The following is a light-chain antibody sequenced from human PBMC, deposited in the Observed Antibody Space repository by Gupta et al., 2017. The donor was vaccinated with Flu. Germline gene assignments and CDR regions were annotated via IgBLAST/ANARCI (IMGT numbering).Light chain of an antibody. CDR2: AAS. Sequence: PSSLSASVGDRVTITCRASQRISTYLHWYQQQPGKAPQLLVYAASRVQSGVPSRFIGSGSGTDFTLTITRRQPEEFATYYCQQRDSTPKAFGQGTKMDIK. J-gene: IGKJ2*01. V-gene: IGKV1-39*01. CDR3: QQRDSTPKA. CDR1: QRISTY.